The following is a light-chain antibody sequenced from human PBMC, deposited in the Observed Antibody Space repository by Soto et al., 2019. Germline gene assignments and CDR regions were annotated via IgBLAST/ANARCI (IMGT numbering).Light chain of an antibody. CDR1: RSISTY. J-gene: IGKJ3*01. V-gene: IGKV3-11*01. CDR2: EAL. CDR3: QQYNKWPLT. Sequence: ETVLTQSPATLSLSPGERATLSCRASRSISTYLAWYQQKPGQAPRLLIYEALNRATGIPARFSGSGSGTDFTLTISSLEPEDFAVYYCQQYNKWPLTFGPGTKVDIK.